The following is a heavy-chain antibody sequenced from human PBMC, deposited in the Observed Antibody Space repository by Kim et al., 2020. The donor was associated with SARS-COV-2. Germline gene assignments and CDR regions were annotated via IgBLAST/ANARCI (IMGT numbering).Heavy chain of an antibody. J-gene: IGHJ4*02. CDR3: ARVSGILTGYYRAFGSYNDY. Sequence: SETLSLTCAVYGGSFSGYYWSWIRQPPGKGLEWIGEINHSGSTNYDPSLKSRVTISVDTSKNQFSLKLSSVTAADTAVYYCARVSGILTGYYRAFGSYNDYWGQGTLVTVSS. V-gene: IGHV4-34*01. CDR1: GGSFSGYY. D-gene: IGHD3-9*01. CDR2: INHSGST.